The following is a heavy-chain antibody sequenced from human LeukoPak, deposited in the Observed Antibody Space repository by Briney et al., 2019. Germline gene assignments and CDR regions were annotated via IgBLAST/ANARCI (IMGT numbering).Heavy chain of an antibody. CDR2: ISYDGSNK. CDR1: GFTFSSYE. Sequence: GGSLRLSCAASGFTFSSYEMNWVRQAPGKGLEGVAVISYDGSNKYYADSVKGRFTISRDNSKNTLYLQTNSLRAEDTAVYYCARDRSSRYYDFWSGYLFDYWGQGTLVTVSS. J-gene: IGHJ4*02. V-gene: IGHV3-30*04. CDR3: ARDRSSRYYDFWSGYLFDY. D-gene: IGHD3-3*01.